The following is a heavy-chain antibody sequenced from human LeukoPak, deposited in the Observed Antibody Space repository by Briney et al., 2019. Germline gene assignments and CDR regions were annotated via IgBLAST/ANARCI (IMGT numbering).Heavy chain of an antibody. D-gene: IGHD3-3*01. CDR1: GFTVSSNY. CDR3: AGTGLTDTSFGYQYYMDV. CDR2: IYSGGST. Sequence: PRGSLRLSCAASGFTVSSNYMSWVRQAPGKGLEWVSVIYSGGSTYYGGSVNRRSTISRDNSKNTLYLQMNSLRAEDTAVYYCAGTGLTDTSFGYQYYMDVWGKGTTVTVPS. J-gene: IGHJ6*03. V-gene: IGHV3-53*01.